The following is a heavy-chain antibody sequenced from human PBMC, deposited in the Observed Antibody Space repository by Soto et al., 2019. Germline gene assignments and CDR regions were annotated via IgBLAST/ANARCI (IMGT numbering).Heavy chain of an antibody. V-gene: IGHV1-69*02. J-gene: IGHJ4*02. D-gene: IGHD3-22*01. Sequence: QVQLVQSGAEVKKPGSSVKVSCKASGGTFSSYTISWVRQAPGQGLEWMGRIIPILGIANYAQKFQGRVTITADKSTSTAYMELSSLRSDDTAVYYCARGATYYYDSSGYYYVYWGQGTLVTVSS. CDR1: GGTFSSYT. CDR2: IIPILGIA. CDR3: ARGATYYYDSSGYYYVY.